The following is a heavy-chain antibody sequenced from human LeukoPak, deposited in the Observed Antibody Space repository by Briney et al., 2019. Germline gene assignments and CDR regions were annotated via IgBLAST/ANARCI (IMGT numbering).Heavy chain of an antibody. D-gene: IGHD2-2*02. CDR1: GYTFTGYY. V-gene: IGHV1-2*02. CDR3: ARAEDCSSTSCYTFDY. CDR2: INPNSGGT. J-gene: IGHJ4*02. Sequence: GASVKVSCKASGYTFTGYYMHWVRQAPGQGLEWMGWINPNSGGTNYAQKFQGRVTMTRDTSISTAYMELSRLRSDDTAVYYCARAEDCSSTSCYTFDYWGQGTLVTVSS.